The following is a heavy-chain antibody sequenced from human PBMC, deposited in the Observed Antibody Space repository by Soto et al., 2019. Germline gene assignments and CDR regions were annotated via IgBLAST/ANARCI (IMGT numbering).Heavy chain of an antibody. D-gene: IGHD3-10*01. Sequence: EVQLVESGGGLVQPGGSLRLSCVASGIPVSSNYMTWVRQAPGKGLEWVSVLHSGSDTYYANSVKCRFTISRSDSTNTLFLKMNSLTAEDTGVYYWARDGPYYYASRMDVWGQGTTVTVSS. CDR2: LHSGSDT. CDR3: ARDGPYYYASRMDV. V-gene: IGHV3-53*04. J-gene: IGHJ6*02. CDR1: GIPVSSNY.